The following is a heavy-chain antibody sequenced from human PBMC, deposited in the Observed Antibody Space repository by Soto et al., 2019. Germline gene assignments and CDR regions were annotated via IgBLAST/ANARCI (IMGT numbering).Heavy chain of an antibody. Sequence: GGSLRLSCEASGFTFSSYAMHWVRQAPGKGLEWVAVISYDGSNKYYADSVKGRFTISRDNSKNTLYLQMNSLRAEDTAVYYCARESSVHSSSLDTNFDYWGQGTLVTVSS. CDR3: ARESSVHSSSLDTNFDY. V-gene: IGHV3-30-3*01. CDR1: GFTFSSYA. CDR2: ISYDGSNK. J-gene: IGHJ4*02. D-gene: IGHD6-6*01.